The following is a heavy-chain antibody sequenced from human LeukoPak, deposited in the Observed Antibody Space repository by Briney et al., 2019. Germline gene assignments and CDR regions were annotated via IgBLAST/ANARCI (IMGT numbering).Heavy chain of an antibody. V-gene: IGHV1-8*03. CDR2: MNPNSGNT. CDR1: GYTFTSYD. Sequence: GASVKVSCKASGYTFTSYDINWVRQATGQGLEWMGWMNPNSGNTGYAQKFQGRVTITRNTSISTAYMELSSLRAEDTAVYYCARDSRGGGSSWHAFDIWGQGTLVTVYS. D-gene: IGHD6-13*01. CDR3: ARDSRGGGSSWHAFDI. J-gene: IGHJ3*02.